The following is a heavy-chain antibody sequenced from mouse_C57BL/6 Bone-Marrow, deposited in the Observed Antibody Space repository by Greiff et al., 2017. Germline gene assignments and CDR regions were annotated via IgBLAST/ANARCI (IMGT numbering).Heavy chain of an antibody. V-gene: IGHV1-81*01. CDR1: GYTFTSYG. Sequence: VKLMESGAELARPGASVKLSCKASGYTFTSYGISWVKQRTGQGLEWIGEIYPRSGNTYYNEKFKGKATLTADKSSSTAYMELRSLTSEDSAVYFCARSRGYDGYPYVDYWGQGTTLTVSS. CDR3: ARSRGYDGYPYVDY. J-gene: IGHJ2*01. D-gene: IGHD2-3*01. CDR2: IYPRSGNT.